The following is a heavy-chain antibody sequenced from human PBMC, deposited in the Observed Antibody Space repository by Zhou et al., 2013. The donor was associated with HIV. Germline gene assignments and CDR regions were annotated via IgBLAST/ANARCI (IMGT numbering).Heavy chain of an antibody. CDR2: IIPILGIA. D-gene: IGHD3-9*01. CDR1: GGTFSSYA. CDR3: ARPVLRYFDWSDAFDI. J-gene: IGHJ3*02. V-gene: IGHV1-69*04. Sequence: QVQLVQSGAEVKKPGSSVKVSCKASGGTFSSYAISWVRQAPGQGLEWMGRIIPILGIANYAQKFQGRVTITADKSTSTAYMELSSLRSEDTAVYYCARPVLRYFDWSDAFDIWGQGTTVTVSS.